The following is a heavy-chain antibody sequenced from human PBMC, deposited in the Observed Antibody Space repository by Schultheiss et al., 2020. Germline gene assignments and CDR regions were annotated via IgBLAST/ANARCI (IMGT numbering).Heavy chain of an antibody. CDR1: GGSISSGDYS. D-gene: IGHD6-13*01. CDR2: MYPSGST. V-gene: IGHV4-61*08. Sequence: SETLSLTCAVSGGSISSGDYSWTWLRQPPGKGLQWIVYMYPSGSTNYNPSLKGRVTISVDTSKSQFSLKLSSVTAADTAMYYCARVDSSWYGVDYWGQGTLVTVSS. J-gene: IGHJ4*02. CDR3: ARVDSSWYGVDY.